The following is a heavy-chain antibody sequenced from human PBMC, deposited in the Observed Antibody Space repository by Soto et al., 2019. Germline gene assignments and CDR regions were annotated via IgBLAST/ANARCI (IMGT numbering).Heavy chain of an antibody. D-gene: IGHD3-22*01. CDR3: ARGDGDYYDGNGYLGRH. CDR2: INSDGSRT. J-gene: IGHJ4*02. V-gene: IGHV3-74*01. Sequence: GGSLRLSCAASGFSFSSYWMHWVRQAPGKGLVWVSRINSDGSRTSYADSAKGRFTISRDNAKNTVYLQMNSLRAEDTAVYYCARGDGDYYDGNGYLGRHWGQGTLVTVSS. CDR1: GFSFSSYW.